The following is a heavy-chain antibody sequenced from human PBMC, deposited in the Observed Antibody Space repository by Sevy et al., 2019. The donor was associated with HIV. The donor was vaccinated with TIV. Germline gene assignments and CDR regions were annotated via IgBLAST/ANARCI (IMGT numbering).Heavy chain of an antibody. Sequence: GGSLRLSCAASGFTVSSSYMTWVRQPPGKGLEWVSVIYSGGSPYYADSVKGRFTISRDNSKKTLYLQMNNLRADDTAVYYCAGGRGVFGAVAINWFDPWGQGALVTVSS. CDR1: GFTVSSSY. CDR3: AGGRGVFGAVAINWFDP. J-gene: IGHJ5*02. D-gene: IGHD3-3*01. V-gene: IGHV3-53*03. CDR2: IYSGGSP.